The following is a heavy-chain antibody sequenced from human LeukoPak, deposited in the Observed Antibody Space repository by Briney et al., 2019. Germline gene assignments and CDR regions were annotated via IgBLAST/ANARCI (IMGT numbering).Heavy chain of an antibody. CDR3: ARAGWFGEFDDY. CDR1: GGSISSSTYS. Sequence: SETLSLTCTVSGGSISSSTYSWGWIRQPPGKGLEWIGNVYYSGSTYYNPSLKSRVIISVDTSKNQFSLKLSSVTAADTAVYYCARAGWFGEFDDYWGQGTLVTVSS. V-gene: IGHV4-39*07. J-gene: IGHJ4*02. D-gene: IGHD3-10*01. CDR2: VYYSGST.